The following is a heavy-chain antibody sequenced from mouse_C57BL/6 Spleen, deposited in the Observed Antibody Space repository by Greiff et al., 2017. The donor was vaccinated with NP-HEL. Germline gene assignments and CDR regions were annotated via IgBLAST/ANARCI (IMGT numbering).Heavy chain of an antibody. J-gene: IGHJ3*01. CDR1: GYAFSSSW. V-gene: IGHV1-82*01. CDR2: IYPGDGDT. Sequence: QVQLQQSGPELVKPGASVKISCKASGYAFSSSWMNWVKQRPGKGLEWIGRIYPGDGDTNYNGKFKGKATLTADKSSSTAYMQLSSLTSEDSAVYFCARRGIYYGNSWFAYWGQGTLVTVSA. D-gene: IGHD2-1*01. CDR3: ARRGIYYGNSWFAY.